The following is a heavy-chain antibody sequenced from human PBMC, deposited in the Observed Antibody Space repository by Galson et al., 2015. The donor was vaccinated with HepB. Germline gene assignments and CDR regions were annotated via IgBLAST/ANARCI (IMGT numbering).Heavy chain of an antibody. J-gene: IGHJ2*01. CDR3: ATTSSLLPAAGRYGCFDL. CDR1: GYTFTDYS. D-gene: IGHD6-13*01. V-gene: IGHV1-69-2*01. CDR2: VNPEDGET. Sequence: VKVSCKVSGYTFTDYSIHWVQQAPGKGLEWMGLVNPEDGETIYAEKFQGRVTITADTSTDTAYMDLSSLRSEDTAVYYCATTSSLLPAAGRYGCFDLWGRGTLVTVSS.